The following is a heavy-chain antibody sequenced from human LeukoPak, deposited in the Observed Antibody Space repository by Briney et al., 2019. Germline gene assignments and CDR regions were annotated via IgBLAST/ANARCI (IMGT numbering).Heavy chain of an antibody. Sequence: PGGSLRLSCAASGFTFSSYAMSWVRQAPGKGLEWVSAMSGSGGSTYYADSVKGRFTISRDNSKNTLYLQMNSLRAEDTAVYYCAKNLQEFSGYYLSHYGMDVWGQGTTVTVSS. V-gene: IGHV3-23*01. CDR2: MSGSGGST. J-gene: IGHJ6*02. CDR1: GFTFSSYA. CDR3: AKNLQEFSGYYLSHYGMDV. D-gene: IGHD3-22*01.